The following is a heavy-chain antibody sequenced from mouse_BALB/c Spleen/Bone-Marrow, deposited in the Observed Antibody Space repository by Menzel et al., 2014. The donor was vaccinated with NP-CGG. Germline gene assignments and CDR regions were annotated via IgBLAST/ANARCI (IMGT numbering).Heavy chain of an antibody. CDR3: ARYRYYGSSGWDY. D-gene: IGHD1-1*01. J-gene: IGHJ4*01. Sequence: EVQLQESGAELVKPGASVKLSCTASGFNIKDTYIHWVKQRPEQGLEWIGRIDPASGNTKYDPKFQGKATITADTSSNTAYLHLSSLTSEDTAVYYCARYRYYGSSGWDYWGQGTSVTVSS. V-gene: IGHV14-3*02. CDR1: GFNIKDTY. CDR2: IDPASGNT.